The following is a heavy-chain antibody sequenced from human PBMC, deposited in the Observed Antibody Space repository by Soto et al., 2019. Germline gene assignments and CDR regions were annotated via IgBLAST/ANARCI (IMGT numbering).Heavy chain of an antibody. CDR3: ARVTTFYDILTSSYALNYFDY. D-gene: IGHD3-9*01. CDR2: IYAGGNT. V-gene: IGHV3-53*01. CDR1: GFTFSSYG. J-gene: IGHJ4*02. Sequence: GALRLSCAASGFTFSSYGMHWVRQAPGKGLECVSVIYAGGNTYYPDSVKGRFTISSDNSKNTLFLQMNNLRAEDTAVYYCARVTTFYDILTSSYALNYFDYWGQGTRVTVSS.